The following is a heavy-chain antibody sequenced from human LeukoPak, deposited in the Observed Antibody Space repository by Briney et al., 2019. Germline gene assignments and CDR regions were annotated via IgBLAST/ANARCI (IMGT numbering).Heavy chain of an antibody. J-gene: IGHJ6*03. CDR2: ISWNSGSL. Sequence: GGSLRLSCAASGFPFDDYAMHWFRQAPGKGREWVSGISWNSGSLDYVDSVKGRFTISRDNAKNTVYFEMNSLRVEDTAVYYCVRETEVVPSDMGVYYFYYMDVWGKGATVTVSS. D-gene: IGHD2-2*01. V-gene: IGHV3-9*01. CDR1: GFPFDDYA. CDR3: VRETEVVPSDMGVYYFYYMDV.